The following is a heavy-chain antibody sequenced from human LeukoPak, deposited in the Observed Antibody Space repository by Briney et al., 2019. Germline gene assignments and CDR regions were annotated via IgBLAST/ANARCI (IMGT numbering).Heavy chain of an antibody. CDR3: ARGRRGFREKNHYYMDV. D-gene: IGHD3-10*01. CDR1: GGSFSGYY. CDR2: INHSGST. Sequence: SETLSLTCAVYGGSFSGYYWSWIRQPPGKGLEWIGEINHSGSTNYNPSLKSRVTISVDTSKNQFSLKLSSVTAADTAVYYCARGRRGFREKNHYYMDVRGKGTTVTVSS. J-gene: IGHJ6*03. V-gene: IGHV4-34*01.